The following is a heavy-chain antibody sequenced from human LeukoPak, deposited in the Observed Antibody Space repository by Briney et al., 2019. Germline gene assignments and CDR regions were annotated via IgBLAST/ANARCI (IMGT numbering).Heavy chain of an antibody. Sequence: ASVTVSCKVSGRTLSQFSLQWVRQVHGKGLEWMGGSDPKDKTFYAQNFQGRVTLTEVASTGTAYMELSSLIFEDTAVYYSAIRRLAVASAPFDHWGQGTLVTVSS. CDR3: AIRRLAVASAPFDH. CDR2: SDPKDKT. J-gene: IGHJ5*02. V-gene: IGHV1-24*01. D-gene: IGHD3-16*01. CDR1: GRTLSQFS.